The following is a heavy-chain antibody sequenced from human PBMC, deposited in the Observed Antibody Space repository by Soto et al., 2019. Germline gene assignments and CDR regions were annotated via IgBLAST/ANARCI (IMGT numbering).Heavy chain of an antibody. D-gene: IGHD2-8*01. CDR2: IIPILGIA. J-gene: IGHJ3*02. CDR3: ASTNGYKDNAFDI. Sequence: GASVKVSCKASGGTFSSYTISWVRQAPGQGLEWMGRIIPILGIANYAQKFQGRVTITADKSTSTAYMELSSLRSEDTAVYYCASTNGYKDNAFDIWGQGTMVTVSS. CDR1: GGTFSSYT. V-gene: IGHV1-69*02.